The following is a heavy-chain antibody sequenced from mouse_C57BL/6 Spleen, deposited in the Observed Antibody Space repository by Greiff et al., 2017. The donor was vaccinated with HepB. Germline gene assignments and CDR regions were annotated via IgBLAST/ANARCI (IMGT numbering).Heavy chain of an antibody. CDR1: GYTFTDYY. CDR2: INPNNGGT. V-gene: IGHV1-26*01. Sequence: VQLQQSGPELVKPGASVKISCKASGYTFTDYYMNWVKQSHGKSLEWIGDINPNNGGTSYNQKFKGKATLTVDKSSSTAYMELRSLTSEDSAVYYCARYHYGSRKYYAMDYWGQGTSVTVSS. D-gene: IGHD1-1*01. J-gene: IGHJ4*01. CDR3: ARYHYGSRKYYAMDY.